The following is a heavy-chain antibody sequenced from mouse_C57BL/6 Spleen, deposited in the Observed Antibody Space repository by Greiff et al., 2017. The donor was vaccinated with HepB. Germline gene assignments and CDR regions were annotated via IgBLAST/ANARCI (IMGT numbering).Heavy chain of an antibody. J-gene: IGHJ2*01. V-gene: IGHV5-17*01. D-gene: IGHD1-1*01. CDR2: ISSGSSTI. Sequence: DVMLVESGGGLVKPGGSLKLSCAASGFTFSDYGMHWVRQAPEKGLEWVAYISSGSSTIYYADTVKGRFTISRDNAKNTLFLQMTSLRSEDTAMYYCAREGKITTVVATNFDYWGQGTTLTVSS. CDR3: AREGKITTVVATNFDY. CDR1: GFTFSDYG.